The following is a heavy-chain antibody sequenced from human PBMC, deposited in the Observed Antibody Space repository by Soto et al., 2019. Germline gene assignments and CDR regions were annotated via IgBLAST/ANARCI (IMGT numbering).Heavy chain of an antibody. D-gene: IGHD6-13*01. V-gene: IGHV4-31*03. CDR2: IYYSGST. CDR3: ARAESSSWPAGGYYGMDV. J-gene: IGHJ6*02. Sequence: PSETLSLTCTVSGGSISSGGYYWSWIRQHPWKGLEWIGYIYYSGSTYYNPSLKSRVTISVDTSKNQFSLKLSSVTAADTAVYYCARAESSSWPAGGYYGMDVWGQGXTVTVYS. CDR1: GGSISSGGYY.